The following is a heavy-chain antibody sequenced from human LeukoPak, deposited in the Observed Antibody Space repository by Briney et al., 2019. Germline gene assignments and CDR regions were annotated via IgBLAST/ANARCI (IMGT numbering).Heavy chain of an antibody. CDR2: ISSSSIYI. Sequence: GGSLRLSCAASGFTFSGYSMNWVRQAPGKGLEWVSSISSSSIYIYYADSVKGRFTISRDNAKNSLYLQMNSLRAEDTAVYYCARGSRFGVVERDAFDIWGQGTMVTVSS. CDR3: ARGSRFGVVERDAFDI. CDR1: GFTFSGYS. V-gene: IGHV3-21*01. D-gene: IGHD3-3*01. J-gene: IGHJ3*02.